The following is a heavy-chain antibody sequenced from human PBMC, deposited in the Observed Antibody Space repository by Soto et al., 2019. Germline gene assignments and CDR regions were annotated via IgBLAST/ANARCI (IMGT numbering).Heavy chain of an antibody. V-gene: IGHV4-34*01. CDR3: ARGGRYSYYYYGMDV. CDR1: GGSFSGYY. D-gene: IGHD1-1*01. Sequence: AETLSLTCAVYGGSFSGYYWSWIRQPPGKGLEWIGEINHSGSTNYNPSLKSRVTISVDTSKNQFSLKLSSVTAADTAVYYCARGGRYSYYYYGMDVWGQGTTVTVSS. CDR2: INHSGST. J-gene: IGHJ6*02.